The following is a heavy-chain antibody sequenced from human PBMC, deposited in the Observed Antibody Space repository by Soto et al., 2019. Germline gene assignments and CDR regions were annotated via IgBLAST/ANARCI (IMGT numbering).Heavy chain of an antibody. CDR1: GYTFTGYY. V-gene: IGHV1-2*04. CDR2: INPNSGGT. D-gene: IGHD6-13*01. CDR3: ARDATPGIASAGSHYYYYYGSDV. J-gene: IGHJ6*02. Sequence: ASVKVSCKASGYTFTGYYMHWVRQAPGQGLEWMGWINPNSGGTDYAQKFQGWVTMTRDTSISTAYMELSRLRSDDTAVYYCARDATPGIASAGSHYYYYYGSDVWG.